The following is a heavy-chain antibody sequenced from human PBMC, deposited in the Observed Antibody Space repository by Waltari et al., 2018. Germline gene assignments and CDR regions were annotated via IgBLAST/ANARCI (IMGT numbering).Heavy chain of an antibody. D-gene: IGHD6-19*01. J-gene: IGHJ4*02. V-gene: IGHV3-23*01. CDR2: VSATGGST. CDR1: GFTFSTYA. Sequence: EVQLLESGGGLVQPGGSLRLSCADSGFTFSTYAVSWVRQAPGKGLEWVSLVSATGGSTYYADSVKGRFTISRDNSKNNVYLQMHSLRGDDTAVYYCAKTYNSGWNFFDYWGQGTLVTVSS. CDR3: AKTYNSGWNFFDY.